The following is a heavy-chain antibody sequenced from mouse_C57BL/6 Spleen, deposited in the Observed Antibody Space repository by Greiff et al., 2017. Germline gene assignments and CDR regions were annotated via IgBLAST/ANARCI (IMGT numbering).Heavy chain of an antibody. D-gene: IGHD1-1*01. V-gene: IGHV1-55*01. CDR2: IYPGSGST. J-gene: IGHJ2*01. CDR3: ARKYYYGSVFDY. CDR1: GYTFTSYW. Sequence: VQLHQPGAELVKPGASVKMSCQASGYTFTSYWLTWVKQRPGQGLEWIGDIYPGSGSTNYNEKFKSKATLTVDTSSSTAYMPLSSLTSEDSAVYYCARKYYYGSVFDYWGQGTTLTVSS.